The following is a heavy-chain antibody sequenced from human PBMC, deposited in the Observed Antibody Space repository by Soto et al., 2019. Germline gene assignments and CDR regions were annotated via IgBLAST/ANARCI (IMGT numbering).Heavy chain of an antibody. CDR3: ARDSAYYYDSSGYSPGMDV. CDR2: ISSSSSTI. D-gene: IGHD3-22*01. Sequence: GWSLRLSCAASGFTFSSYSMNWVRQAPGKGLEWVSYISSSSSTIYYADSVKGRFTISRDNAKNSLYLQMNSLRDEDTAVYYCARDSAYYYDSSGYSPGMDVWGQGTTVTVSS. V-gene: IGHV3-48*02. J-gene: IGHJ6*02. CDR1: GFTFSSYS.